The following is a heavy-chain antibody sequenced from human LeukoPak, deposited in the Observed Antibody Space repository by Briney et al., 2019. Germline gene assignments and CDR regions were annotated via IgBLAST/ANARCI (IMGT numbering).Heavy chain of an antibody. V-gene: IGHV3-21*04. Sequence: GGSLRLSCAASGFTFSSYSMNWVRQAPGKGLEWVSSISSSSSYIYYADSVKGRFTISRDNAKNSLYLQMNSLRAEDTAVYYCSIRKVYVWGGYRYNWFDPWGQGTLVTVSS. D-gene: IGHD3-16*02. J-gene: IGHJ5*02. CDR1: GFTFSSYS. CDR2: ISSSSSYI. CDR3: SIRKVYVWGGYRYNWFDP.